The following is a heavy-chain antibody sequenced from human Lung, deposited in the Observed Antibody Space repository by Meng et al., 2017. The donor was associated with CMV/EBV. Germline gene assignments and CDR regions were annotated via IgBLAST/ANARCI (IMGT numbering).Heavy chain of an antibody. J-gene: IGHJ3*02. Sequence: ASVKVSCKASGYTFTSYYMHWVRQAPGQGLEWMGIINPSGGSTSYAQKFQGRVTMTRDTSTSTVYMELSSLRSEDTAVYYCAREGVIVGATHAFDIWGRGTMVTVSS. CDR3: AREGVIVGATHAFDI. D-gene: IGHD1-26*01. V-gene: IGHV1-46*01. CDR1: GYTFTSYY. CDR2: INPSGGST.